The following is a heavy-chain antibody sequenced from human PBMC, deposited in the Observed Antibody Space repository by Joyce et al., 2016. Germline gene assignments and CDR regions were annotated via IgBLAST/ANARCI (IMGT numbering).Heavy chain of an antibody. D-gene: IGHD2-2*01. CDR3: AKEEDIIIVPAASSY. J-gene: IGHJ4*02. Sequence: EVQLLESGGGLVQPGGSLRLSCAASGFTFTSYAMTWVRQAPGKGLEWVSDISGRGESTYYADSVKVRFTISRDNSKNTLYLQMNSLRAEDTAIYYCAKEEDIIIVPAASSYWGQGTLVTVSS. CDR1: GFTFTSYA. CDR2: ISGRGEST. V-gene: IGHV3-23*01.